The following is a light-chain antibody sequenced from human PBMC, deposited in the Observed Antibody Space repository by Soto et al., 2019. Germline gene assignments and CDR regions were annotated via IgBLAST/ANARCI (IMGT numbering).Light chain of an antibody. CDR2: STN. V-gene: IGLV7-43*01. Sequence: QTVVTQEPSLIVSPGGTVTLTCASSTGAVTSGNYPNGFQQKPGQTPRALIYSTNNKHSWTPARFSGSLLGGKCTLPQSGAQPEDEADYYCVLYYGGAQLVFGGGTKVTVL. CDR1: TGAVTSGNY. J-gene: IGLJ3*02. CDR3: VLYYGGAQLV.